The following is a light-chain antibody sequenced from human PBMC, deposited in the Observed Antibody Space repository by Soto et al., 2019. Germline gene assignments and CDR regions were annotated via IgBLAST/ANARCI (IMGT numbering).Light chain of an antibody. CDR3: QQRSNWPLT. CDR1: QSVSSY. CDR2: DAS. V-gene: IGKV3-11*01. J-gene: IGKJ4*01. Sequence: EIVLTQSPATLSLSPGERATLSCRASQSVSSYLAWYQQKPGQAPRLLIYDASNRATGIPARFSGSGSGTDFTLTSSSLEPEGFAVYYCQQRSNWPLTFGGGTKVEIK.